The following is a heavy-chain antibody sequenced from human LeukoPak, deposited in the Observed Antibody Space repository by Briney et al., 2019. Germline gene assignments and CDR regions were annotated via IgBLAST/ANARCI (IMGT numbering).Heavy chain of an antibody. CDR2: INSHGSST. CDR3: ARDGAMVRGLHFDY. J-gene: IGHJ4*02. Sequence: PGGSLRLSCAASGFTFSSYWMHWVRQVPGKGLVWVSRINSHGSSTSYADSVKGRFTISRDNAKNTLYLQMNSLRVEDTAVYYCARDGAMVRGLHFDYWGQGALVTVSS. V-gene: IGHV3-74*01. D-gene: IGHD3-10*01. CDR1: GFTFSSYW.